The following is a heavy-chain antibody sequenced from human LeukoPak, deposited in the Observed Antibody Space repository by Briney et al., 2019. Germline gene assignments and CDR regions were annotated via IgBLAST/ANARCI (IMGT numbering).Heavy chain of an antibody. CDR2: INPNSGGT. V-gene: IGHV1-2*02. Sequence: WASVKVSCKASGYTFTGYYMHWVRQAPGQGLEWMGWINPNSGGTNYAQKFQGRVTMTRDTSISTAYMELSRLRSDDTAVYYCASGRPRKLYYYDSSGYYDTLNYWGQGTLVTVSS. J-gene: IGHJ4*02. D-gene: IGHD3-22*01. CDR1: GYTFTGYY. CDR3: ASGRPRKLYYYDSSGYYDTLNY.